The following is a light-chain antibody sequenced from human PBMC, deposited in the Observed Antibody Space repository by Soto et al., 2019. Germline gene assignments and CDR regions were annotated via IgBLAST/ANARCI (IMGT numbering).Light chain of an antibody. CDR3: HDRGIWPPGAT. J-gene: IGKJ4*01. CDR1: QSINNY. Sequence: EIVLTQSPVTLSLSPGERATLSCRASQSINNYLAWYQQKPGQPPRLLIYDASNRASAIPVRSSGSGSGTDFTLTTRSLEPEDSAVYYCHDRGIWPPGATFGGGTRVEIK. V-gene: IGKV3-11*01. CDR2: DAS.